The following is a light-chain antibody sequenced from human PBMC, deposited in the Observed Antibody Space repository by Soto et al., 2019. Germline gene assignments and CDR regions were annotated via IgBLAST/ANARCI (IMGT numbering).Light chain of an antibody. V-gene: IGLV2-14*01. CDR1: SSDVGGYNY. Sequence: QSALTQPASVSGSPGQSITISCTGTSSDVGGYNYVSWYQQHPGKAPKLMIYDVSNRPSGVSNRFSGSKSGNTASLTISGLQAEDEADYYCSSYTSSSTVSVFGTGTKVTVL. CDR3: SSYTSSSTVSV. CDR2: DVS. J-gene: IGLJ1*01.